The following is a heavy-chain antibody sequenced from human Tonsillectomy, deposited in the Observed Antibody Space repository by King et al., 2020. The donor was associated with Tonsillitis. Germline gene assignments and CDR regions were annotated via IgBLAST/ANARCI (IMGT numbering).Heavy chain of an antibody. V-gene: IGHV4-59*01. Sequence: QLQESGPGLVKPSETLSLTCSVSGVSIRNYYWSWIRQPPGKGLEWIGSIYYSGRINYNPSLKSRVTISLDTSKNHFSLKLTSVTAADTAVYYCARDFGYDFVWGAFDIWGQGTMVPVSS. CDR1: GVSIRNYY. CDR3: ARDFGYDFVWGAFDI. CDR2: IYYSGRI. D-gene: IGHD3-16*01. J-gene: IGHJ3*02.